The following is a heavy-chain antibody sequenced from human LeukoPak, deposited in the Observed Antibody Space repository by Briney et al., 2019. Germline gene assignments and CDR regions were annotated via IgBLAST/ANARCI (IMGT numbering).Heavy chain of an antibody. J-gene: IGHJ4*02. D-gene: IGHD3-9*01. Sequence: GGSLRLSCAAAGFAFNDFAMSWVRQTPGKGLEWVSSITSTGESTYYAGSLRGRFTISRDNSGGTLYLQMNSLRTEDSAVYYCAKRLSRGYFGKLIFDFWGQGALVTVSS. CDR1: GFAFNDFA. CDR3: AKRLSRGYFGKLIFDF. CDR2: ITSTGEST. V-gene: IGHV3-23*01.